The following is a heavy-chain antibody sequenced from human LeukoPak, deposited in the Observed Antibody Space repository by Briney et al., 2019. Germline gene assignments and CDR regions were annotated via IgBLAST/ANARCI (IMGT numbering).Heavy chain of an antibody. CDR1: GFTVSSNY. Sequence: GGSLTLSCAASGFTVSSNYMSRVRQAPGKVLEWVSVIYSGGSTYYADSVKGRFTISRDNSKNTLYLQMNSLRAEDTAVYYCARAFGIVGPPGYWGQGTLVTVSS. CDR2: IYSGGST. V-gene: IGHV3-66*01. J-gene: IGHJ4*02. D-gene: IGHD1-26*01. CDR3: ARAFGIVGPPGY.